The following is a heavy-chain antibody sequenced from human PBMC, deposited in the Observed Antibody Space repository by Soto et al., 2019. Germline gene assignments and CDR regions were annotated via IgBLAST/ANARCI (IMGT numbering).Heavy chain of an antibody. V-gene: IGHV3-23*01. CDR3: AKILSVTTNYWHGVDV. CDR1: GFTFSTYH. Sequence: DEQLLESGGGLVQPGGSLRLSCAASGFTFSTYHMVWVRQAPGKGLESVASISGSDNRVFYADSVKGRFTVSRDNSKNTLYLQMNSLRVEDSAVYYCAKILSVTTNYWHGVDVWGQGTTVTVSS. J-gene: IGHJ6*02. D-gene: IGHD4-17*01. CDR2: ISGSDNRV.